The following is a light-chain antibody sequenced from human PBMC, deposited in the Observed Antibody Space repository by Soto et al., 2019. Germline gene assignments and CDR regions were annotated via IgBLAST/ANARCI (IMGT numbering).Light chain of an antibody. Sequence: EIVMTQSPATLSVSPGERATLSCRASQTVASNLAWYQQKPGQALRLLIHGASNRATGVSARFSGSGSGTEFTLTISSLQSEDFAVYYCQQYHNWPPQYTFGQGTKLQIK. CDR3: QQYHNWPPQYT. CDR1: QTVASN. CDR2: GAS. V-gene: IGKV3-15*01. J-gene: IGKJ2*01.